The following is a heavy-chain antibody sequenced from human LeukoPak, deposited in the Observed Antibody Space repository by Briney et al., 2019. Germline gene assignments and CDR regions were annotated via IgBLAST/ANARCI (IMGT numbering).Heavy chain of an antibody. D-gene: IGHD3-10*01. V-gene: IGHV1-2*02. J-gene: IGHJ3*02. CDR2: INPNSGVT. CDR1: GYTFTNHG. Sequence: ASVKVSCKASGYTFTNHGISWVRQAPGQGLEWMGWINPNSGVTNYALKFQGRVTMTRDTSITTAYMELSRLRSDDTAVYYCAGTYYYGSGSLDAFDIWGQGTMVTVSS. CDR3: AGTYYYGSGSLDAFDI.